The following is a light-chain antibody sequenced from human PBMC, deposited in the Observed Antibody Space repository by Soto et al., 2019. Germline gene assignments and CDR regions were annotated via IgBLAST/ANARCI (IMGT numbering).Light chain of an antibody. J-gene: IGLJ1*01. CDR1: SSDVGGYNY. CDR2: DVS. Sequence: QSVLTQPASVSGSPGQSIAISCTGTSSDVGGYNYVSWYQHHPGKAPKLMIYDVSNRPSGVSNRFSGSKSGNTASLTISGLQAEDEADYYCNSYTSSSTYVFGTG. V-gene: IGLV2-14*03. CDR3: NSYTSSSTYV.